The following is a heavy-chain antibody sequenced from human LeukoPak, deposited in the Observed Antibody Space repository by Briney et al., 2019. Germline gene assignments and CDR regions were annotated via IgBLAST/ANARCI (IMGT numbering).Heavy chain of an antibody. CDR2: MNPDSGKK. Sequence: GASVKVSCKASGYMFTSYDINWVRQATGQGLEWMGWMNPDSGKKGQAQKFQGRITMTRNTSISTAYMELSRLGPEDTAVYYCAKYKGGDYIDSGKRYYLDHWGQGTPVTVSS. CDR1: GYMFTSYD. D-gene: IGHD3-10*01. V-gene: IGHV1-8*01. CDR3: AKYKGGDYIDSGKRYYLDH. J-gene: IGHJ4*02.